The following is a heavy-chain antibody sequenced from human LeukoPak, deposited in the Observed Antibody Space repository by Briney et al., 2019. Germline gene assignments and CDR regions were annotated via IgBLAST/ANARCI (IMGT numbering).Heavy chain of an antibody. D-gene: IGHD3-22*01. CDR3: ARDYYDSSGYMGY. CDR2: IIPIFGTA. J-gene: IGHJ4*02. V-gene: IGHV1-69*13. Sequence: GASVKVSCKASGYTFTSYAMNWVRQAPGQGLEWMGGIIPIFGTANYAQKFQGRVTITADESTSTAYMELSSLRSEDTAVYYCARDYYDSSGYMGYWGQGTLVTVSS. CDR1: GYTFTSYA.